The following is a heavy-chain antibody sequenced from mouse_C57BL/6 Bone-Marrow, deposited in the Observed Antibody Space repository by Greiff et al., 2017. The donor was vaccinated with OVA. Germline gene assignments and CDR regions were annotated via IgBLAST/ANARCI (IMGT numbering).Heavy chain of an antibody. V-gene: IGHV1-18*01. J-gene: IGHJ4*01. CDR1: GYTFPDYN. CDR3: ARNLDSSGYFYAMDY. Sequence: EVHLVESGPELVKPGASVKIPCKASGYTFPDYNMDWVKQSHGTSLEWIGDINTNNGGTIYNQKFQGKATLTVDKSSSTAYMELRSLTSEDTAVYYGARNLDSSGYFYAMDYWGQGTSGTVSS. CDR2: INTNNGGT. D-gene: IGHD3-2*02.